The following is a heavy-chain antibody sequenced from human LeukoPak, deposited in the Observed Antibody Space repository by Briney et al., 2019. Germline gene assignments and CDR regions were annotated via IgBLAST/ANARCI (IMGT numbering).Heavy chain of an antibody. D-gene: IGHD1-26*01. J-gene: IGHJ5*02. Sequence: GGSLRLSCAASGFTFSSYWMSWVRQAPGKGLEWVANIKQDGSEKYYVDSVKGRFTISRYNAKNSLYLQMNSLRAEDTAVYYCASEGGATSCCFDPLGQVTLVTVSS. CDR1: GFTFSSYW. CDR2: IKQDGSEK. CDR3: ASEGGATSCCFDP. V-gene: IGHV3-7*01.